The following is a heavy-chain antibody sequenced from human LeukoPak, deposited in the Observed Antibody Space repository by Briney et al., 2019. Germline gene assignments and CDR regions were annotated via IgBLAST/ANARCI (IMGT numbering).Heavy chain of an antibody. V-gene: IGHV4-34*01. D-gene: IGHD6-19*01. J-gene: IGHJ4*02. CDR1: GGSFSGYY. CDR2: INHSGST. CDR3: ARVGIAVAGTGEEDY. Sequence: SETLSLTCAVYGGSFSGYYWSWIRQPPGKGLEWIGEINHSGSTNYNPSLKSRVTMSVDTSKNQFSLKLSSVTAADTAVYYCARVGIAVAGTGEEDYWGQGTLVTVSS.